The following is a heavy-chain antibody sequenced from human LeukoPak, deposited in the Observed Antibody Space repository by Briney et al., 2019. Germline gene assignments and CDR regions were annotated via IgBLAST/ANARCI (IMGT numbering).Heavy chain of an antibody. V-gene: IGHV3-66*01. Sequence: PGGSLRLSCAASGFTVSSNYMSWVRQAPGKGLEWVSVIYSGGSTYYADSVKGRFTISRDNSKNTLYLQMNSLRAEDAAVYYCAKSTSSWERVDYWGQGTLVTVSS. CDR3: AKSTSSWERVDY. CDR2: IYSGGST. CDR1: GFTVSSNY. J-gene: IGHJ4*02. D-gene: IGHD6-13*01.